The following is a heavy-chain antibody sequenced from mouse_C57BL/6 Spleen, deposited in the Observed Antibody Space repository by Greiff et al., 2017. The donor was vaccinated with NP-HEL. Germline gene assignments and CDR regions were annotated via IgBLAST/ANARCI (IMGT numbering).Heavy chain of an antibody. CDR2: ISDGGSYT. Sequence: EVKVVESGGGLVKPGGSLKLSCAASGFTFSSYAMSWVRQTPEKRLEWVATISDGGSYTYYPDNVKGRFTISRDNAKNNLYLQMSHLKSEDTAMYYCAREATVVANLFDYWGQGTTLTVSS. V-gene: IGHV5-4*01. CDR3: AREATVVANLFDY. CDR1: GFTFSSYA. J-gene: IGHJ2*01. D-gene: IGHD1-1*01.